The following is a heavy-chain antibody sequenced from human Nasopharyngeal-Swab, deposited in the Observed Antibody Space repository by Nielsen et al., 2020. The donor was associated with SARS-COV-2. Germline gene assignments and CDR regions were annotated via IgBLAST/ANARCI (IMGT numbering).Heavy chain of an antibody. Sequence: SETLSLTCTVSGGSISSYYWSWIRQPPGKGLEWIGYIYYSGSTNYNPSLKSRVTISVDTSKNQFSLKLSSVTAADTAVYYCARHEDGSGSHVDYWGQGTLVTVSS. V-gene: IGHV4-59*08. CDR3: ARHEDGSGSHVDY. D-gene: IGHD3-10*01. J-gene: IGHJ4*02. CDR2: IYYSGST. CDR1: GGSISSYY.